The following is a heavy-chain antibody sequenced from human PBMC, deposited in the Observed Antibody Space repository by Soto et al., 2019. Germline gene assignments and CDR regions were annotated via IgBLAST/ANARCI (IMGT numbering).Heavy chain of an antibody. Sequence: PSETLSLTCTVSGDSISNYYWHWIRQPAGKGLEWIGRIHTSGSTNYNPSLKSRVSMSIDTSTNQFFLKMNSATAADTAVYYCARATREYIYSSTWYVDYWGQGTLVTVSS. CDR2: IHTSGST. V-gene: IGHV4-4*07. J-gene: IGHJ4*02. CDR1: GDSISNYY. CDR3: ARATREYIYSSTWYVDY. D-gene: IGHD6-13*01.